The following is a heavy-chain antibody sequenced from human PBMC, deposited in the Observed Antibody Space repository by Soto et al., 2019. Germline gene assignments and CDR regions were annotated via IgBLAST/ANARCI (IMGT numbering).Heavy chain of an antibody. Sequence: QVQLQESGPGLVKPSETLSLTCTVSGCSISSYYWCWIRQPPGKGLEGIGYIYYSGGTNYNPSLKCRVTRSVDTAKTQFSLKLSSVTAADTAVYYFARGPQQLVNHDAFDIWGQGTMVTVSS. CDR1: GCSISSYY. V-gene: IGHV4-59*01. CDR3: ARGPQQLVNHDAFDI. J-gene: IGHJ3*02. D-gene: IGHD6-13*01. CDR2: IYYSGGT.